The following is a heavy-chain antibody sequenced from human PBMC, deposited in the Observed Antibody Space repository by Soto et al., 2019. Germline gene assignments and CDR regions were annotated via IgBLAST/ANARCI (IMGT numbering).Heavy chain of an antibody. CDR1: GFTFSSYG. CDR3: AKEGGLSGSYYISSSYYFDY. CDR2: ISYDGSNT. J-gene: IGHJ4*02. D-gene: IGHD1-26*01. Sequence: QVQLVESGGGVVQPGRSLRLSCAASGFTFSSYGMHWVRQARGKGLEWVAIISYDGSNTYYADSVKGRFTISRDNSKNTLYLQMNSLRAEDTSVYYCAKEGGLSGSYYISSSYYFDYWGQGTLVTVSS. V-gene: IGHV3-30*18.